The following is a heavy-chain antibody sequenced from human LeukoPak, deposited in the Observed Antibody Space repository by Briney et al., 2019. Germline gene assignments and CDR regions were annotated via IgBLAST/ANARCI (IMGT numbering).Heavy chain of an antibody. V-gene: IGHV1-69*05. CDR3: AIRTTVVYWYFDL. CDR1: GGTFSSYA. J-gene: IGHJ2*01. D-gene: IGHD4-23*01. CDR2: IIPIFGTA. Sequence: GASVKVSCKASGGTFSSYAISWVRQAPGQGLEWMGGIIPIFGTANYAQKFQGRVTITTDESTSTAYMELSSLRSEDTAVYYCAIRTTVVYWYFDLWGRGTLVTVSS.